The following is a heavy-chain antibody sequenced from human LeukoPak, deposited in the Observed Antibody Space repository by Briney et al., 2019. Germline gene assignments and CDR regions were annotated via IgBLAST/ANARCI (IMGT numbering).Heavy chain of an antibody. V-gene: IGHV4-34*01. CDR2: INHSGSA. Sequence: SETLSLTCAVYGGSFSGYYWSWIRQPPGKGLEWIGEINHSGSANYNPSLKSRVTISVDTSNNQFSLKLSSVTAADTAVYYCARGGGYCSSTSCEIYYGMDVWGQGTTVTVSS. D-gene: IGHD2-2*01. CDR1: GGSFSGYY. J-gene: IGHJ6*02. CDR3: ARGGGYCSSTSCEIYYGMDV.